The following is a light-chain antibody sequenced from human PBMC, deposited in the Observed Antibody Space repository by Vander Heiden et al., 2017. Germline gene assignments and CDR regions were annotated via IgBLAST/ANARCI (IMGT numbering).Light chain of an antibody. CDR3: QQSYNSWT. J-gene: IGKJ1*01. CDR2: AAS. V-gene: IGKV1-39*01. Sequence: DIQMTQSPSSLSAFVGDRVTITCRASQSISVYLNWYQQKPGKPPKLLIYAASTLQSGVPSRFSGSGSGTDFTLTISSLQPEDFATYYCQQSYNSWTFGQGTKVQVK. CDR1: QSISVY.